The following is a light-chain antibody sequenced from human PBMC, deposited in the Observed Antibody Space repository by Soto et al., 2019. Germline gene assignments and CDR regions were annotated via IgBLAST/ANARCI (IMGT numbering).Light chain of an antibody. V-gene: IGKV3-20*01. CDR1: QSVSSSY. CDR2: GAC. CDR3: QQYGSSPLS. J-gene: IGKJ4*01. Sequence: EIVLTQSPGTLSLSPGERATLSCWARQSVSSSYLAWYQQKPGQAPRLLIYGACSRDTGIPDRFSGSGSGTDFSLTISGLEPEDFAVYYCQQYGSSPLSCGGGTKVEIK.